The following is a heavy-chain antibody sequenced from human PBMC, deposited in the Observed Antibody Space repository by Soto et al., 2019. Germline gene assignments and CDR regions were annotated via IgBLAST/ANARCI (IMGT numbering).Heavy chain of an antibody. J-gene: IGHJ4*02. Sequence: ASVKVSCKASGYTFTSYAMNWVRQAPGQGLEWMGWINTNTGNPTYAQGFTGRFVFSLDTSVSTAYLQICSLKAEDTAVYYCARAGIRGKLEPIYVAYWGQGTLVPVSS. CDR2: INTNTGNP. V-gene: IGHV7-4-1*01. D-gene: IGHD1-1*01. CDR1: GYTFTSYA. CDR3: ARAGIRGKLEPIYVAY.